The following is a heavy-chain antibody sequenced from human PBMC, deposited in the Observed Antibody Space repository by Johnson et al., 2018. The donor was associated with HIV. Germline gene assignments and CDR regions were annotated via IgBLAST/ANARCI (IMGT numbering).Heavy chain of an antibody. J-gene: IGHJ3*02. D-gene: IGHD5-18*01. V-gene: IGHV3-30*02. CDR3: ARVTHIQLWANDAFDI. CDR1: GFTFSSYG. CDR2: IRYDGSNK. Sequence: QVQLVESGGGLVQPGGSLRLSCAASGFTFSSYGMHWVRQAPGKGLEWVAFIRYDGSNKYYADAVKGRFTISRANSKNTLFLQMDSLRAEDTAVYYCARVTHIQLWANDAFDIWGQGTMVTVSS.